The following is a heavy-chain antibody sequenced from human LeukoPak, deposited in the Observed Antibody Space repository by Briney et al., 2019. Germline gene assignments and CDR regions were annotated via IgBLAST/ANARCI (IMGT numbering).Heavy chain of an antibody. V-gene: IGHV3-21*01. CDR2: ISSSSSYI. D-gene: IGHD6-13*01. J-gene: IGHJ4*02. CDR1: GFTFSSYS. Sequence: GGSLRLSCAASGFTFSSYSMNWVRQAPGKGLEWVSSISSSSSYIYYADSVKGRFTISRDNAKNSLYLQMNSLRAEDTAVYYCARDPRIAAAAGPYWGQGTLVTVSS. CDR3: ARDPRIAAAAGPY.